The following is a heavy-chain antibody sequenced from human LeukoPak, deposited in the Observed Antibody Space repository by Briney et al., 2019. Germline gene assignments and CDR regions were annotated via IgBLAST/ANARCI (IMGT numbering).Heavy chain of an antibody. V-gene: IGHV1-2*02. J-gene: IGHJ4*02. D-gene: IGHD6-13*01. CDR3: ARAWTVGSSSWYRRLFDY. CDR2: INPNSGGT. Sequence: ASVKVSCKASGYTFTGYYMHWVRQAPGQGLEWMGWINPNSGGTNYAQKFQGRVTMTRDTSISTAYMELSRLRSDDTAVYYCARAWTVGSSSWYRRLFDYWGQGTLVTVSS. CDR1: GYTFTGYY.